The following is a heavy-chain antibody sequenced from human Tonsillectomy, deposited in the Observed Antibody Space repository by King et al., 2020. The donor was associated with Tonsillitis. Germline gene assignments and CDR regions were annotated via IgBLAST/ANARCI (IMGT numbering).Heavy chain of an antibody. CDR3: ARAGYSSNYYYYGMDV. V-gene: IGHV3-30-3*01. CDR2: ISYDGSNK. Sequence: VQLVESGGGVVQPGRSLRLSCAASGFTFSSYAMHWVRQAPGKGLEWVAVISYDGSNKYYADSVKGRFTISRDNSKNTLYLQMNSLRAEETAVYYCARAGYSSNYYYYGMDVWGQGTTVTVSS. J-gene: IGHJ6*02. D-gene: IGHD5-18*01. CDR1: GFTFSSYA.